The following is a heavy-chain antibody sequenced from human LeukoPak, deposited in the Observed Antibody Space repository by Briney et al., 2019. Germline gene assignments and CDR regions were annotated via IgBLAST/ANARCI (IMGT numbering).Heavy chain of an antibody. CDR2: IYYSGST. J-gene: IGHJ4*02. V-gene: IGHV4-59*08. CDR3: ARQYGASGKDY. CDR1: GGSISSYY. Sequence: PSETLSLTCTVSGGSISSYYWSWIRQPPGKGLEWIGYIYYSGSTNYNPSLKSRVTLSVDTSKNQFSLKLSSVTAADTAVYYCARQYGASGKDYWGQGTLVTVSS. D-gene: IGHD3-10*01.